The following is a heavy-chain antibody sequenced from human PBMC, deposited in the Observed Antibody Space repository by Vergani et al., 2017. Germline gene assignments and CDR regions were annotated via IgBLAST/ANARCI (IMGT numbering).Heavy chain of an antibody. D-gene: IGHD5-24*01. CDR3: ARDRLRGSRGNTEMATIGNWFDP. Sequence: VQLLESGGGLVQPGGSLRLSCAASGFTFSSYAMHWVRQAPGKGLEWVAVISYDGSNKYYADSVKGRFTISRDNSKNTLYLQMNSLRAEDTAVYYCARDRLRGSRGNTEMATIGNWFDPWGQGTLVTVSS. CDR1: GFTFSSYA. CDR2: ISYDGSNK. J-gene: IGHJ5*02. V-gene: IGHV3-30-3*01.